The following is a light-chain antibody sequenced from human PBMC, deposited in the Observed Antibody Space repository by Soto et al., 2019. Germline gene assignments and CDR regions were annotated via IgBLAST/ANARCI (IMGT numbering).Light chain of an antibody. CDR2: GVS. CDR1: QSVAGN. V-gene: IGKV3-15*01. CDR3: QQYNNWPIT. Sequence: EIVMTQSPATLSVSTGETATLSCRASQSVAGNLAWYQQKPGQPPRLLIYGVSTRATGVPARFSGSGSETDFSLTISSLQIEDFALYYCQQYNNWPITFGQGTRLEIK. J-gene: IGKJ5*01.